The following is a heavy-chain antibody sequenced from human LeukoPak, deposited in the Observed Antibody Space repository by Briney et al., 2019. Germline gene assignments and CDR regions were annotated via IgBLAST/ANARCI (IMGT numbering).Heavy chain of an antibody. J-gene: IGHJ6*02. CDR2: ISSSGSTI. V-gene: IGHV3-11*04. Sequence: PGGSLRLSCAASGFTFSDYYMSWIRQAPGKGLEWVSYISSSGSTIYYADSVKGRFTISRDNAKNSLYLQMNSLRAEDTAVYYCARDLEYYDILTGYYSPYGMDVWGQGTTVTVSS. CDR3: ARDLEYYDILTGYYSPYGMDV. D-gene: IGHD3-9*01. CDR1: GFTFSDYY.